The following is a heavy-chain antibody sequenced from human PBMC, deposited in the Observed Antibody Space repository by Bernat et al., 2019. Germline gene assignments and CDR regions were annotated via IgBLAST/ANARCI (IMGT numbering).Heavy chain of an antibody. V-gene: IGHV3-49*04. CDR2: IRSKAYGWTT. Sequence: EVQLVESGGGLVQPGRSLRLSCTASGFTFGDYAMSWVRQAPGKGLEWVGFIRSKAYGWTTEYAASVKGRFTISRDDSKSIAYLQMNSLKTEDTAVYYCTRDPMTTVTGYYYYYYMDVWGKGTTVTVSS. D-gene: IGHD4-17*01. J-gene: IGHJ6*03. CDR1: GFTFGDYA. CDR3: TRDPMTTVTGYYYYYYMDV.